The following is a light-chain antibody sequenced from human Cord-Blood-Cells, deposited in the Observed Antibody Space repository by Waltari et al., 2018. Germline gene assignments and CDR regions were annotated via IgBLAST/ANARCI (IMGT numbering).Light chain of an antibody. CDR1: SSDVGGYNY. V-gene: IGLV2-11*01. Sequence: QSALTQPRSVSGSPGQSVTLSCTGTSSDVGGYNYVSWYQQHPDKAPKLMIYDVSKRPSGVPDRFSGSKSGNTASLTISWLQAEDEADYYCCSYAGSYTRVFGGGTKLTVL. CDR3: CSYAGSYTRV. CDR2: DVS. J-gene: IGLJ2*01.